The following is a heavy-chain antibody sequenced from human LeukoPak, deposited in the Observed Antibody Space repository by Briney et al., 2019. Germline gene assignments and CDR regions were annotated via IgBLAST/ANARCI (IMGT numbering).Heavy chain of an antibody. V-gene: IGHV3-7*03. CDR1: GFSFSSYY. CDR3: TRDLAAVPGPRMDV. CDR2: INPDGNER. D-gene: IGHD6-19*01. J-gene: IGHJ6*02. Sequence: GGSLRFSCAASGFSFSSYYMSWVRQAPGKGLEWVAPINPDGNERYYVDSVKGRFTISRDNARNSLYLQMDSLRDDDTAMYFCTRDLAAVPGPRMDVWGQGTTVTVPS.